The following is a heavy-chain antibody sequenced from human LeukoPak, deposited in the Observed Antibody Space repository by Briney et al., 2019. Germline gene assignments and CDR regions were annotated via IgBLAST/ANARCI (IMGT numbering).Heavy chain of an antibody. D-gene: IGHD3-16*02. V-gene: IGHV1-2*02. CDR1: EYTFSDYY. CDR3: ARGFERGMELSSHY. J-gene: IGHJ4*02. Sequence: ASVKVSCKASEYTFSDYYIQWVRQAPGQGLEWTGWIYPNTGGTEYAQKFRGRVTMTTDTSTNTAHMELRRLTSDDTAVYYRARGFERGMELSSHYWGQGTPVTVSS. CDR2: IYPNTGGT.